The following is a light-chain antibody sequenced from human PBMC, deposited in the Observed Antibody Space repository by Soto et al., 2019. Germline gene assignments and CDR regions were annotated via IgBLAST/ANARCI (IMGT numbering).Light chain of an antibody. CDR3: QQYGSSPYT. CDR1: QSVRNSY. Sequence: EILLTQSPGTLSLSPGERATPSCRASQSVRNSYLAWYQQKPGQAPRLLIYGASGRATGIPDRFSGSGSGTDFTLTISRLEPEDFAVYYCQQYGSSPYTFGQGTQLEI. CDR2: GAS. J-gene: IGKJ2*01. V-gene: IGKV3-20*01.